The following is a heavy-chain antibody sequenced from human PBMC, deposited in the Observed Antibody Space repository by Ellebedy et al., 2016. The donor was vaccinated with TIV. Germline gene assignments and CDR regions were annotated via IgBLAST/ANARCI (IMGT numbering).Heavy chain of an antibody. Sequence: PGGSLRLSCAASGFTFSNAWMNWVRQAPGKGLVWVSRINSDGSSTSYADSVKGRFTISRDNAKNTLYLQMNSLRAEDTAVYYCASASTVTSNLDCWGQGTLVTVSS. J-gene: IGHJ4*02. V-gene: IGHV3-74*01. CDR1: GFTFSNAW. D-gene: IGHD4-17*01. CDR3: ASASTVTSNLDC. CDR2: INSDGSST.